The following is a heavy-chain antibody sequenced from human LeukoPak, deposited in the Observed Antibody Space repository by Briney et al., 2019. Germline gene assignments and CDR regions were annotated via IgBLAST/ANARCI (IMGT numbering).Heavy chain of an antibody. CDR3: ARRRGNTSGFQGYYFDY. CDR2: IYYSGST. CDR1: GGSVSSGDYY. V-gene: IGHV4-31*03. J-gene: IGHJ4*02. Sequence: SQILSLTCTVSGGSVSSGDYYWSWIRQLPGKGLEWIGYIYYSGSTYYNPSLKSRLTISVDTSKNQFSLKLSSVTAADTAVYYCARRRGNTSGFQGYYFDYWGQGTLVTVSS. D-gene: IGHD6-19*01.